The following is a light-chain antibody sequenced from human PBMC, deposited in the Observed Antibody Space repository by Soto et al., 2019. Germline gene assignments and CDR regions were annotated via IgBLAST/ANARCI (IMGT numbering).Light chain of an antibody. CDR3: QQVNSYPIT. J-gene: IGKJ5*01. Sequence: DIRMTQYPSSLSASVGDTVTITCRASQSISSHLNWYQQKPGKAPNLLMYTASNLQSGVPSRFSGSGSGTEFTLTITSLQPEDFATYYCQQVNSYPITFGQGRLLEV. V-gene: IGKV1-9*01. CDR2: TAS. CDR1: QSISSH.